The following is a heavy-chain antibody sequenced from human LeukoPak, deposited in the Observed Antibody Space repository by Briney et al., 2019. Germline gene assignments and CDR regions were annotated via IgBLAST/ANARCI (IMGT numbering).Heavy chain of an antibody. CDR2: IWYDGSNK. J-gene: IGHJ3*02. D-gene: IGHD3-22*01. V-gene: IGHV3-33*06. Sequence: GRSLRLSCAASGFTFSSYGMHWVRQAPGKGLEWVAVIWYDGSNKYYADSVKGRFTISRDNSKNTLYLQMNSLRHEDTAVYYCEKIRSTTLVRTDAFDIWGQGTMVTVSS. CDR1: GFTFSSYG. CDR3: EKIRSTTLVRTDAFDI.